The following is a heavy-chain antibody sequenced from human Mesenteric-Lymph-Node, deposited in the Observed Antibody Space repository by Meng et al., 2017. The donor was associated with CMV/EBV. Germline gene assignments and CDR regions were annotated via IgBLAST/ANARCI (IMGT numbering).Heavy chain of an antibody. V-gene: IGHV1-69*02. CDR1: GGTFSSYT. D-gene: IGHD6-13*01. Sequence: QVQLVQSGAEVKTPGSSVKVSCKASGGTFSSYTISWVRQAPGQGLEWMGRLIPILGIANYEQKFQGRVTITADKSTSTAYMELSSLRSEDTAVYYCAGHIAAAGSRWFDPWGQGTLVTVSS. CDR3: AGHIAAAGSRWFDP. CDR2: LIPILGIA. J-gene: IGHJ5*02.